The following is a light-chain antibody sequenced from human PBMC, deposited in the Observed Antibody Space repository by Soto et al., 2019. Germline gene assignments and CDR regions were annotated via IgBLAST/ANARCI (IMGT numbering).Light chain of an antibody. J-gene: IGKJ1*01. CDR1: HSISSGK. V-gene: IGKV3-20*01. CDR2: GVS. Sequence: ELVLTQSPGSLYLWPGERDSLXCRASHSISSGKIAWYQRKPRQAPRPLNYGVSSRAPGTPDSFSGSGSGTDFTLPISRLEPEDFAVYYGQQYDSSPRTFGQGTKVDIK. CDR3: QQYDSSPRT.